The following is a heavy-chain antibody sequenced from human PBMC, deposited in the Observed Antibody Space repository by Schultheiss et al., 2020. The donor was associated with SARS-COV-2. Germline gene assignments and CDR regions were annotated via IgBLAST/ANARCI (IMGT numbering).Heavy chain of an antibody. CDR1: GFTFSDYY. CDR2: ISGSGGST. CDR3: AREQSDNWFDP. V-gene: IGHV3-23*01. Sequence: GGSLRLSCAASGFTFSDYYMSWIRQAPGKGLEWVSAISGSGGSTYYADSVKGRFTISRDNSKNTLYLQMNSLRAEDTAVYYCAREQSDNWFDPWGQGTLVTVSS. J-gene: IGHJ5*02. D-gene: IGHD3-3*01.